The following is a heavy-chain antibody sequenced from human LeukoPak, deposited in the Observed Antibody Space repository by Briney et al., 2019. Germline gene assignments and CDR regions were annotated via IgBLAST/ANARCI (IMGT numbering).Heavy chain of an antibody. D-gene: IGHD6-13*01. V-gene: IGHV1-69*05. CDR1: GATFSSYA. J-gene: IGHJ4*02. CDR2: IIPIFGTA. Sequence: SVKVSCKASGATFSSYAINWVRQAPGQGLEWMGGIIPIFGTANYAQKFQGRVTMTTDTSTSTAYMELRSLRSDDTAVYYCARAGRIAAAGTFDYWGQGTLVTVSS. CDR3: ARAGRIAAAGTFDY.